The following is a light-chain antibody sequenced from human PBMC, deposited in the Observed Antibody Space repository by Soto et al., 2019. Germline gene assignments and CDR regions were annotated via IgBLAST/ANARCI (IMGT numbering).Light chain of an antibody. CDR1: QSVRDRY. V-gene: IGKV3-20*01. CDR2: DTS. Sequence: EIGLTQSPGTLSLSPGERATLSCRASQSVRDRYLAWYQQKPGQAPSLLIYDTSTRATGVPDRFSGSGSGKDFALTISRVEQEEFAIYFCQQYGGSPGTLCQGTKVAI. CDR3: QQYGGSPGT. J-gene: IGKJ1*01.